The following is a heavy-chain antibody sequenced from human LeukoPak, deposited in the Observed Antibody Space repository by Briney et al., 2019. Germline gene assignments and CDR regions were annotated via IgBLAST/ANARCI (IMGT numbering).Heavy chain of an antibody. CDR3: ARHYYYGSGILDY. Sequence: PPETLSLTCTVSGGSISSYYWSWIRQPPGKGLEWIGYIYYSGSTNYNPSLKSRVTISVDTSKNQFSLKLSSVTAADTAVYYCARHYYYGSGILDYWGQGTLVTVSS. V-gene: IGHV4-59*01. CDR1: GGSISSYY. CDR2: IYYSGST. D-gene: IGHD3-10*01. J-gene: IGHJ4*02.